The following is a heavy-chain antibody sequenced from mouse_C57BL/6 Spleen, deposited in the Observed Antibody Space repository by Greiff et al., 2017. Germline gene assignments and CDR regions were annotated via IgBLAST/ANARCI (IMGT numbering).Heavy chain of an antibody. CDR3: ARREGLRGYYAMED. CDR1: GYSFTDYN. J-gene: IGHJ4*01. D-gene: IGHD2-4*01. V-gene: IGHV1-39*01. CDR2: INPNYGTT. Sequence: EVKLVESGPELVKPGASVKISCKASGYSFTDYNMNWVKQSNGQSLEWIGVINPNYGTTSYNQKFKGKATLTVDQSSSTAYMQLNSLTSEDSAVYYCARREGLRGYYAMEDWGQGTSVTVCS.